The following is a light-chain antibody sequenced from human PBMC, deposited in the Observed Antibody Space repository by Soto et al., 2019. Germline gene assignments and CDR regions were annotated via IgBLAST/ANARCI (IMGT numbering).Light chain of an antibody. CDR2: GAS. V-gene: IGKV3-15*01. J-gene: IGKJ1*01. CDR1: QSVAGY. Sequence: EIIMTQSPATLSVSPGERVTLSFRASQSVAGYLAWYQQKPGQAPRLLIYGASTRATGIPARFSGSGSGTEFTLTISSLQSEDFAVYFCQQCSVWPRTFGQGTKVEIK. CDR3: QQCSVWPRT.